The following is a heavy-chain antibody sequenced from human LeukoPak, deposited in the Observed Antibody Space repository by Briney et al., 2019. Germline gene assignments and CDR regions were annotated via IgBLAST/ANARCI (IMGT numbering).Heavy chain of an antibody. CDR3: ARDPTPESYGLPDY. CDR2: INPNSGGT. Sequence: APVKVSCKASGYTFTGYYMHWVRQAPGQGLEWMGWINPNSGGTNYAQKFQSRVTMTRDTSISTAYMELSRLRSDDTAVYYCARDPTPESYGLPDYWGQGTLVTVSS. V-gene: IGHV1-2*02. J-gene: IGHJ4*02. D-gene: IGHD5-18*01. CDR1: GYTFTGYY.